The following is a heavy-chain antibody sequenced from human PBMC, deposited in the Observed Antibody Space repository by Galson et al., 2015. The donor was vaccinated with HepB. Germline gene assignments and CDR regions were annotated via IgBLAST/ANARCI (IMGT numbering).Heavy chain of an antibody. CDR3: ARGGRVSASDYAMDI. Sequence: TVSLTCAVSGGPIRSGGYSWRWIRQPEGEALARIEDIDHSGSNYYSPSLKSRVTISVDRSKNQLSLKLSTVTAADTAVYYCARGGRVSASDYAMDIWGQGTMVTVSS. CDR2: IDHSGSN. CDR1: GGPIRSGGYS. V-gene: IGHV4-30-2*01. D-gene: IGHD6-6*01. J-gene: IGHJ3*02.